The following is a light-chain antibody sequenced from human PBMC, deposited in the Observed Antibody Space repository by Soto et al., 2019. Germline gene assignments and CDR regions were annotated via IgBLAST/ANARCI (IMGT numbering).Light chain of an antibody. CDR3: LQSYSTPLS. CDR2: GAS. J-gene: IGKJ4*01. Sequence: DIQMTQSPSSLSASVGDRVTITCRASQSISNYLNWYQQNPGQAPKLLIYGASSLQSGVPSRFSGSGSGTDFTLTISSLQPEDFATYYCLQSYSTPLSFGGGTKVDIK. CDR1: QSISNY. V-gene: IGKV1-39*01.